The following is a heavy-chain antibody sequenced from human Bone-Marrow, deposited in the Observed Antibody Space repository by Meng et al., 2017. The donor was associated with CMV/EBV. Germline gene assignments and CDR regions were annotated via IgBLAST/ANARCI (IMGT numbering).Heavy chain of an antibody. Sequence: SGPTLVKPTQTLTLTCTFSGFSLSTSGMCVSWVRQPPGKALEWLALIDWDDDKYYSTSLKTRLTISKDTSKNQVVLTMTNMDPVDTATYYCARIPRPSHYCSSTSCYSSLYYYGMDVWGQGATVTVSS. CDR3: ARIPRPSHYCSSTSCYSSLYYYGMDV. J-gene: IGHJ6*02. CDR2: IDWDDDK. CDR1: GFSLSTSGMC. D-gene: IGHD2-2*02. V-gene: IGHV2-70*20.